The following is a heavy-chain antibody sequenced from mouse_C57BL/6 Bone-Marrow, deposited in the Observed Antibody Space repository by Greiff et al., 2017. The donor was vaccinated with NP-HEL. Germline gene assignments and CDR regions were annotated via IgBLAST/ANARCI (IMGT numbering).Heavy chain of an antibody. CDR1: GFNIKDDY. Sequence: EVKLQESGAELVRPGASVKLSCTASGFNIKDDYMHWVKQRPEQGLEWIGWIDPENGDTEYASKFQGKATITADKSSNTAYLQLSSLTSDDTAVDYCTIFYLVDFGGQGTTLTVSS. CDR3: TIFYLVDF. CDR2: IDPENGDT. D-gene: IGHD5-5*01. V-gene: IGHV14-4*01. J-gene: IGHJ2*01.